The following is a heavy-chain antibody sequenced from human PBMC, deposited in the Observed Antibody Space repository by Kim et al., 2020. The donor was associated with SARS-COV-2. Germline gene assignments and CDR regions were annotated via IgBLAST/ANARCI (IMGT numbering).Heavy chain of an antibody. D-gene: IGHD3-3*01. V-gene: IGHV3-21*01. Sequence: GGSLRLSCAASGFTFSSYSMNWVRQAPGKGLEWVSSISSSSSYIYYADSVKGRFTISRDNAKNSLYLQMNSLRAEDTAVYYCARDPKPKYYDFWSGEPPYGMDVWGQGTTVTVSS. J-gene: IGHJ6*02. CDR2: ISSSSSYI. CDR3: ARDPKPKYYDFWSGEPPYGMDV. CDR1: GFTFSSYS.